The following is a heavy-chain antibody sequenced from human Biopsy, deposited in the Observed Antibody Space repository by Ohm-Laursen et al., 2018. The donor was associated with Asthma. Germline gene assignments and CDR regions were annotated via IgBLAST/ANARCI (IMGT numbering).Heavy chain of an antibody. CDR3: AKTFHFWSPYHAEHYQL. CDR1: GFTFGDYW. J-gene: IGHJ1*01. D-gene: IGHD3-3*02. Sequence: LTLTCAASGFTFGDYWMSWVRQVPGKGLEWVANIKHDGSEKNHVDSLKGRFTISRDNAKNSLYLQMNSLRAEDTAVYYCAKTFHFWSPYHAEHYQLWGQGTLVTVSS. V-gene: IGHV3-7*01. CDR2: IKHDGSEK.